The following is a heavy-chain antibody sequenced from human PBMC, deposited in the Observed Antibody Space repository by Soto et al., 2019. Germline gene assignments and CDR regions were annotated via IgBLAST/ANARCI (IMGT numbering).Heavy chain of an antibody. Sequence: SETLALTCTFSGGSISSSSYYWCWIRQPPGNGLEWIGSIYATGTTYYNPSLKSRVMMSVDTSKKQFSLKLRSVTAADTAVYYCVRDGTKTLRDWFDPWGQGISVTLSS. CDR2: IYATGTT. CDR1: GGSISSSSYY. CDR3: VRDGTKTLRDWFDP. V-gene: IGHV4-39*07. J-gene: IGHJ5*02. D-gene: IGHD1-1*01.